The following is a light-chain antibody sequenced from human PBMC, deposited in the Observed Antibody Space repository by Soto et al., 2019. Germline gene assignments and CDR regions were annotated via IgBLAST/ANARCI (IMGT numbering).Light chain of an antibody. CDR1: QSVSISS. V-gene: IGKV3-20*01. J-gene: IGKJ3*01. CDR2: GTS. CDR3: QQYGSPPPVT. Sequence: EIVLTQSPGTLSLSPGERATLSCRASQSVSISSLAWYQQKPGQAPRLLIYGTSSRATGIPGRFSGSGSGTDFTLTITRLEPEDFAVYYCQQYGSPPPVTFGPGTKVDIK.